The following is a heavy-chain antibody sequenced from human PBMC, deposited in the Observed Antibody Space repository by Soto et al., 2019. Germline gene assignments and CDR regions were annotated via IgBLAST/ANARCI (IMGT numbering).Heavy chain of an antibody. V-gene: IGHV4-59*01. CDR3: ARAGYDFWSGYSPPNWFDP. CDR1: GGSISSYY. Sequence: SETLSLTCTVSGGSISSYYWSWIRQPPGKGLEWIGYIYYRGSTNYNPSLKSRITISVDTSKNQFSLKLSSVTAADTAVYYCARAGYDFWSGYSPPNWFDPWGQGTLVTVS. D-gene: IGHD3-3*01. J-gene: IGHJ5*02. CDR2: IYYRGST.